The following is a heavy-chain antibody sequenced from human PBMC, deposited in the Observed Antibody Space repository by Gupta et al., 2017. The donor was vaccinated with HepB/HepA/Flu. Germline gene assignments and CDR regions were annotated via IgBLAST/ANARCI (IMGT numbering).Heavy chain of an antibody. J-gene: IGHJ4*02. CDR1: GFTFTSSA. Sequence: MQLVQSGPEVKKPGTSVKVSCKASGFTFTSSAVQWVRQARGQRLEWIGWIVVGSGNTNYAQKFHERVTITRDMSTSTADRELSSLRSEETAVYDCAADRECSSSSCYPYNFDYWGQGTLVTVSS. D-gene: IGHD2-2*01. CDR3: AADRECSSSSCYPYNFDY. V-gene: IGHV1-58*01. CDR2: IVVGSGNT.